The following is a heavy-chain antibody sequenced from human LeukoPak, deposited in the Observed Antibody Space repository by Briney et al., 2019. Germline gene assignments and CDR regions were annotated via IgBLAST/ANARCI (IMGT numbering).Heavy chain of an antibody. CDR2: ISSSSSTI. J-gene: IGHJ3*02. CDR1: GFTFSTYS. CDR3: ARGESYYNEAFDI. V-gene: IGHV3-48*01. D-gene: IGHD1-26*01. Sequence: GGSLRLSCAASGFTFSTYSMNWVRQAPGKGLEWVSYISSSSSTIYYTDSVRGRFTISRDNVKNSLYLQMNSLRAEDTAVYYCARGESYYNEAFDIWGQGTMVTVSS.